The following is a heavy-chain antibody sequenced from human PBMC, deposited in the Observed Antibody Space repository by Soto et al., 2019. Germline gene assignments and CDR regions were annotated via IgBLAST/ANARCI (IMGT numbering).Heavy chain of an antibody. CDR1: GYTFTSSG. CDR2: ISAYNGNT. J-gene: IGHJ5*02. D-gene: IGHD2-2*01. CDR3: ARGVVVPAASGKTWFDP. V-gene: IGHV1-18*01. Sequence: QVQLVQSGAEVKKPGASVKVSCKASGYTFTSSGISWVRQAPGQGLEWMGWISAYNGNTNYAQKLQGRVSMTTDTYTSTAYMEMRSLISDVTAVYYCARGVVVPAASGKTWFDPWGQGTLVSVSS.